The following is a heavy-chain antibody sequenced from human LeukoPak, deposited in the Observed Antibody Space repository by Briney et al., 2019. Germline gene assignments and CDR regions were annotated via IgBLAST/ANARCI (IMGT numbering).Heavy chain of an antibody. CDR2: IKQDGSEK. D-gene: IGHD3-3*01. CDR1: GFTFSSYW. CDR3: ARDPYAYDFWSGYFVY. V-gene: IGHV3-7*01. J-gene: IGHJ4*02. Sequence: GGSLRLSCAASGFTFSSYWMSWVRQAPGKGLEWVANIKQDGSEKYYVDSVKGRFTISRDNAKNSLYLQMNSLRAEDTAVYYCARDPYAYDFWSGYFVYWGQGTLVTVSS.